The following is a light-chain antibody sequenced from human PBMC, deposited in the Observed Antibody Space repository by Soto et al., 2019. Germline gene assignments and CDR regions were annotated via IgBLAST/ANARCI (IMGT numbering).Light chain of an antibody. CDR1: QSVSSSY. CDR2: GAS. V-gene: IGKV3-20*01. CDR3: QHGDGSTRLT. J-gene: IGKJ4*01. Sequence: EIVLTQSPGTLSLSPGERATLSCRASQSVSSSYLAWYQQKPGQAPRLLIYGASSRATGIPDRFSGSGFGTDFTLTISRQEPEGFALYYWQHGDGSTRLTCGGGTKLEIK.